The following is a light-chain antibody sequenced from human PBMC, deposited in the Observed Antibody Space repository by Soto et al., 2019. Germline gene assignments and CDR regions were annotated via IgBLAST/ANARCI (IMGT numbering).Light chain of an antibody. Sequence: QSVLTQPASVSGSLGQSITISCPGTDSDVGGYTYVSWYQQHPGKAPKLMIYEVSNRPSGVSTRFSGSKSGNTASLTISGLQAEDEADYYCSSYTTSSTPYVFGTGTKVTVL. CDR1: DSDVGGYTY. CDR2: EVS. J-gene: IGLJ1*01. V-gene: IGLV2-14*01. CDR3: SSYTTSSTPYV.